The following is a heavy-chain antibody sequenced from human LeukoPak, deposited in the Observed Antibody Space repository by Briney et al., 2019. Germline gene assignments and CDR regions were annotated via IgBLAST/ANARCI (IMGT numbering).Heavy chain of an antibody. V-gene: IGHV3-23*01. D-gene: IGHD2-2*01. J-gene: IGHJ6*03. CDR1: GFTFSSYA. CDR2: ISGSGGST. CDR3: AKGIVVVPAAQYYYMDV. Sequence: GGSLRLSCAASGFTFSSYAMSWVRQAPGKGLEWVSAISGSGGSTYYADSVKGRFTNSRDNSKNTLYLQMNSLRAEDTAVYYCAKGIVVVPAAQYYYMDVWGKGTTVTVSS.